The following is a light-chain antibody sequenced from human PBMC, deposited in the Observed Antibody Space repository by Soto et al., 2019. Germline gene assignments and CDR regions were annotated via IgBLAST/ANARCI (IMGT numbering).Light chain of an antibody. CDR2: NVR. CDR3: SSYAGGNNVV. Sequence: QSALTQPPSASGSPGQSVTISCTGAASNIGGYNFVSWYQQHPGKVPKLIISNVRERPSGVPDRFSGSKSGNTASLTVSGLQAEDEADYYCSSYAGGNNVVFGGGTKVTVL. V-gene: IGLV2-8*01. J-gene: IGLJ2*01. CDR1: ASNIGGYNF.